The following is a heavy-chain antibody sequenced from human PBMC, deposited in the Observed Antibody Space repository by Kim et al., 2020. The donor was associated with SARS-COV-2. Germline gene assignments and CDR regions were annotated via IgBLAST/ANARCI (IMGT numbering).Heavy chain of an antibody. CDR1: GFTSSIYG. D-gene: IGHD6-6*01. V-gene: IGHV3-30*03. CDR2: ISYDENDK. J-gene: IGHJ4*02. CDR3: TPLGSS. Sequence: GGSLRLSCAASGFTSSIYGMHWVRQTPGKGLEWVAVISYDENDKYYADSVKGRFTISRDNSQNTLYLQMNSLRDEDTGIYYCTPLGSSWGQGTLVTVSS.